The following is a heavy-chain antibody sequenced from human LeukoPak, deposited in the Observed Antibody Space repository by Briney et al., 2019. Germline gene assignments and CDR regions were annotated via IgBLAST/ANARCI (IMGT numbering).Heavy chain of an antibody. CDR2: IIPIFGTA. J-gene: IGHJ6*03. D-gene: IGHD6-19*01. V-gene: IGHV1-69*13. CDR1: GGTFSSYA. CDR3: ARAPYSSGGSTNYYYYYYMDV. Sequence: SVKVSCKASGGTFSSYAISWVRLAPGQGLEWMGGIIPIFGTANYAQKFQGRVTITADESTRTAYMEPSSLRSEDTAVYYCARAPYSSGGSTNYYYYYYMDVWGKGTTVTVSS.